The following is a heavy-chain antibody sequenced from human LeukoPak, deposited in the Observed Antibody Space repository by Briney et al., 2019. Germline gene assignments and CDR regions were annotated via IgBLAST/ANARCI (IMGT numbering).Heavy chain of an antibody. Sequence: ASVKVSCTASGYTFTGYYMHWVRQATGQGLEWMGWINPNSGGTNYAQKFQGRVTMTRDTSISTAYMELSRLRSDDTAVYYCARGVEDYGNYYFDYWGQGTLVTVSS. V-gene: IGHV1-2*02. CDR2: INPNSGGT. J-gene: IGHJ4*02. CDR3: ARGVEDYGNYYFDY. D-gene: IGHD4-11*01. CDR1: GYTFTGYY.